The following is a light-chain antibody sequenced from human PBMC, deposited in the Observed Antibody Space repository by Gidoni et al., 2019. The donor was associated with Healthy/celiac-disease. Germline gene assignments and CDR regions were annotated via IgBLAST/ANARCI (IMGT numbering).Light chain of an antibody. CDR1: QSISSY. J-gene: IGKJ1*01. CDR2: AAS. V-gene: IGKV1-39*01. CDR3: QQSYSTPVT. Sequence: DSQMTQSPSSLSASVGDRVTITCRASQSISSYLNWYQQKPGKAPKLLIYAASSLQSGFPSRFSGSGSGTDFTLTISSLQPEDFATYYCQQSYSTPVTFGQGTKVEIK.